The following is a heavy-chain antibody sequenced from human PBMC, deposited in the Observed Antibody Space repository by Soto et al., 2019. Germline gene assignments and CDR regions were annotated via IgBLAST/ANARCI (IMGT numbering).Heavy chain of an antibody. CDR3: AKRGTYYFDY. CDR2: INSGGGGT. D-gene: IGHD2-15*01. CDR1: GFTFSTYA. V-gene: IGHV3-23*01. J-gene: IGHJ4*02. Sequence: EVQLLESGGGLVQPGGSLRLSCAASGFTFSTYAMIWVRQAPGKGLEWVSSINSGGGGTFYSDSVKGHFTISRDNSKNTLYLQINSLRAEDTAVYYCAKRGTYYFDYWGQGALVAVSS.